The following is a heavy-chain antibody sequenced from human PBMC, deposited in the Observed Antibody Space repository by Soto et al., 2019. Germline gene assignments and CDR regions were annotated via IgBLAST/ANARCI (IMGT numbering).Heavy chain of an antibody. V-gene: IGHV3-64*01. CDR3: ARGVVVVTATYGMDV. CDR2: ISSNGGST. Sequence: EVQLVESGGGLVQPGGSLRLSCAASGFTFSSYVMHWVRQAPGKGLEYVSAISSNGGSTYYANSVKGRFTISRDNSKTAVSLQMGSLRAEDMAVYYCARGVVVVTATYGMDVWGQGTTVTVSS. CDR1: GFTFSSYV. J-gene: IGHJ6*02. D-gene: IGHD2-15*01.